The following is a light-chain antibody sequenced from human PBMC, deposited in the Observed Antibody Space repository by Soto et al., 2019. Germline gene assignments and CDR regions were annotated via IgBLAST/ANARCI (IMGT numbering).Light chain of an antibody. CDR2: AAF. J-gene: IGKJ1*01. Sequence: DIQMAQSPSSVSASVGDRVTITCRASQGVSSWLAWYQQKPGKAPNLLIYAAFSLQSGVPSRFSGSGSGTDFTPAISSLQPEDFATYYCQQTNSSPWTFGQGTKVELK. CDR3: QQTNSSPWT. CDR1: QGVSSW. V-gene: IGKV1-12*02.